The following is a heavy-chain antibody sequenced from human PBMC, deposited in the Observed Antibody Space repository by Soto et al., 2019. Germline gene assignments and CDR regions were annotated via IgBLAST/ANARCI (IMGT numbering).Heavy chain of an antibody. D-gene: IGHD6-13*01. J-gene: IGHJ6*02. Sequence: PGQGLEWMGWMNPNSGNTGYAQKFQGRVTMTRNTSISTAYMELSSLRSEDTAVYYCASWIAAAGTGYYYYYGMDVWGQGTTVTVSS. CDR3: ASWIAAAGTGYYYYYGMDV. V-gene: IGHV1-8*01. CDR2: MNPNSGNT.